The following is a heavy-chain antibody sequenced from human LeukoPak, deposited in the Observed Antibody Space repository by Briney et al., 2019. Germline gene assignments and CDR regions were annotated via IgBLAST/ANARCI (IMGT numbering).Heavy chain of an antibody. J-gene: IGHJ4*02. V-gene: IGHV3-66*01. CDR3: ARGGSGSYLGTYQN. D-gene: IGHD3-10*01. CDR2: IYSGGST. CDR1: GFTVSSNY. Sequence: GGSLRLSCAASGFTVSSNYMSWVRQAPGKGLEWVSVIYSGGSTYYADSVKGRFTISRDNSKNTLYLQMNSLRAEDTAVYYCARGGSGSYLGTYQNWGQGTLVTVSS.